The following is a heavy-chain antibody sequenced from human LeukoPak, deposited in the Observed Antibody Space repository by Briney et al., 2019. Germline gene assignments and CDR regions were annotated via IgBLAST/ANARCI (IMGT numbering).Heavy chain of an antibody. CDR3: AKNRGAGSHYYYHMNV. D-gene: IGHD1-26*01. J-gene: IGHJ6*03. CDR2: ISDSGGST. Sequence: PGGSLRLSCAASGFTFSSYAVSWVRQAPGKGLAWVSAISDSGGSTQYADSVKGRFIISRDNSKNTLYLQLNSLRVEDTAVYYCAKNRGAGSHYYYHMNVWGKGTTVTVSS. V-gene: IGHV3-23*01. CDR1: GFTFSSYA.